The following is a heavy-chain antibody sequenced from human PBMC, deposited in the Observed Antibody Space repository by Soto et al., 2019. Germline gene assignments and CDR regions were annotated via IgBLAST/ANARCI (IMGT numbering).Heavy chain of an antibody. CDR2: ISAYNGNT. D-gene: IGHD4-17*01. CDR3: ARDEFGDPGVD. J-gene: IGHJ4*02. CDR1: GYTFTSYG. Sequence: QVQLVQSGAEVKKPGASVKVSCKASGYTFTSYGISWVRQAPGQGLEWMGWISAYNGNTNYAQKLQGRVTMTTDTATSTAYTEVRGLRYDDTAVYYCARDEFGDPGVDWGQGTLVTVSS. V-gene: IGHV1-18*01.